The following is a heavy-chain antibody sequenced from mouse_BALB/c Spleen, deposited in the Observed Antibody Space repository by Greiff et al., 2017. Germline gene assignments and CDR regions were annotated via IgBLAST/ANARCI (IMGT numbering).Heavy chain of an antibody. J-gene: IGHJ2*01. V-gene: IGHV14-3*02. Sequence: VQLKQSGAELVKPGASVKLSCTASGFNIKDTYMHWVKQRPEQGLEWIGRIDPANGNTKYDPKFQGKATITADTSSNTAYLQLSSLTSEDTAVYYCARYYGSSLDYWGQGTTLTVSS. CDR3: ARYYGSSLDY. CDR1: GFNIKDTY. D-gene: IGHD1-1*01. CDR2: IDPANGNT.